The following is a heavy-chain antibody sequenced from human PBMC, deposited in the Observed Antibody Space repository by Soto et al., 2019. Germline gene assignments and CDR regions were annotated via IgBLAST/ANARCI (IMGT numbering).Heavy chain of an antibody. CDR2: IIPIFGTA. CDR3: ARDQSSGYGWFDP. J-gene: IGHJ5*02. D-gene: IGHD3-22*01. CDR1: GGTFSSYA. Sequence: QVQLVQSGAEVKKPGSSVKVSCKASGGTFSSYAISWVRQAPGQGLEWMGGIIPIFGTANYAQKFQGRVTITADASTSTAYMERSSLSSEDTAVYYGARDQSSGYGWFDPWGQGTLVTVSS. V-gene: IGHV1-69*01.